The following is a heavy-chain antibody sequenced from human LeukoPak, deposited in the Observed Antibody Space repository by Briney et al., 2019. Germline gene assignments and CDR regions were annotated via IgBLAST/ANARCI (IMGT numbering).Heavy chain of an antibody. CDR1: GGSISSSSYY. D-gene: IGHD6-19*01. Sequence: KSSETLSLTCTVSGGSISSSSYYWGWIRQPPGKGLEWIGSIYYSGSTYYNPSLKSRVTISVDTSKNQFSLKLSSVTAADTAVYYCARVPKPGIAVAAPLGDGAFDIWGQGTMVTVSS. V-gene: IGHV4-39*07. CDR3: ARVPKPGIAVAAPLGDGAFDI. CDR2: IYYSGST. J-gene: IGHJ3*02.